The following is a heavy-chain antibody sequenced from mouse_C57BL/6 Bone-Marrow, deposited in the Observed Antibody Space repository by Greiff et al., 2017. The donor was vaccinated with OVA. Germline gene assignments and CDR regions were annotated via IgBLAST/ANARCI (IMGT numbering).Heavy chain of an antibody. V-gene: IGHV1-81*01. J-gene: IGHJ4*01. CDR1: GYTFTSYG. D-gene: IGHD1-1*01. CDR3: ASPITTVVHYAMDY. CDR2: IYPRSGNT. Sequence: QVQLQQSGAELARPGASVKLSCKASGYTFTSYGISWVKQRTGQGLEWIGEIYPRSGNTYYNEKFKGKATLTADKSSSTAYMELRSLTSEDSAVYFCASPITTVVHYAMDYWRQGTSVTVSS.